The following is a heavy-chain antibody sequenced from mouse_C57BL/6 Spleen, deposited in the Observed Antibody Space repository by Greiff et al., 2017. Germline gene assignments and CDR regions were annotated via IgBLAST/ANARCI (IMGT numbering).Heavy chain of an antibody. Sequence: VKLVESGPELVKPGASVKISCKASGYAFSSSWMSWVKQRPGKGLEWIGRIYPGDGDTHYNGKFQGKVTLTADKSSSTAYMQLSRQTSEDSSVYVCAITTVVATRAYAMDYWGQGTSVTVSS. CDR3: AITTVVATRAYAMDY. D-gene: IGHD1-1*01. CDR1: GYAFSSSW. CDR2: IYPGDGDT. V-gene: IGHV1-82*01. J-gene: IGHJ4*01.